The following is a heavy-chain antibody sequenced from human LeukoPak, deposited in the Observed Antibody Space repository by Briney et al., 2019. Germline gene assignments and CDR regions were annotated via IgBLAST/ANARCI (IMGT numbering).Heavy chain of an antibody. V-gene: IGHV1-2*02. D-gene: IGHD5-12*01. CDR1: GYTFTGYY. J-gene: IGHJ5*02. Sequence: GASVKVSCKASGYTFTGYYMHWVRQAPGQGLEWMGWINPNSGGTNYAQKFQGRVTMTRDTSISTAYMELSRLRSDDTAVYYCARDGVSGYDYEGWFDPWGQGTLVTVPS. CDR2: INPNSGGT. CDR3: ARDGVSGYDYEGWFDP.